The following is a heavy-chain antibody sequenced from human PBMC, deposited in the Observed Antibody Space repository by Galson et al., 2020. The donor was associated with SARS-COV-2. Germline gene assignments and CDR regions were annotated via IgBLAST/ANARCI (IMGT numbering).Heavy chain of an antibody. CDR1: GFIFSDYT. CDR3: TSVLALIPL. CDR2: ISGDRSNK. Sequence: GESLNISCAASGFIFSDYTLHWVRQAPGPGPEWVAMISGDRSNKYYTDSVKGRFTISRDNSKNTLYLVMNSLRPEDSAVYYCTSVLALIPLWGQGTLVTVSS. V-gene: IGHV3-30-3*01. J-gene: IGHJ4*02. D-gene: IGHD2-2*02.